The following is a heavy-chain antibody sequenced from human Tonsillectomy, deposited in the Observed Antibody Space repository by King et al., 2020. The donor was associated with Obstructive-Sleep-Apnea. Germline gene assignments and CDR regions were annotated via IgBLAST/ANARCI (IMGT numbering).Heavy chain of an antibody. J-gene: IGHJ4*02. D-gene: IGHD1-26*01. CDR3: ALLVGGSYYPPRY. V-gene: IGHV3-23*04. CDR1: GFTFSSYA. Sequence: VQLVESGGGLVQPGGSLRRSCAASGFTFSSYAMSWVRQAPGKVLEWVSAISGSGGSTYSADSVKGRVTISRDNSKNTLYLQMNSLRAEDTAVYYCALLVGGSYYPPRYWGQGTLVTVSS. CDR2: ISGSGGST.